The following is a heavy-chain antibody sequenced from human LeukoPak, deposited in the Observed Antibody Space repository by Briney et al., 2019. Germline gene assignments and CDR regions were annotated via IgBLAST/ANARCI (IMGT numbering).Heavy chain of an antibody. V-gene: IGHV4-30-2*01. Sequence: PSETLSLTCAVSGGSISSGGYSWSWIRQPPGKGLEWIGYIYHSGSTYYNPSLKSRVTISVDRPKNQFSLKLSSVTAADTAVYYCARLSSSWYLYFDYWGQGTLVTVSS. CDR2: IYHSGST. D-gene: IGHD6-13*01. J-gene: IGHJ4*02. CDR1: GGSISSGGYS. CDR3: ARLSSSWYLYFDY.